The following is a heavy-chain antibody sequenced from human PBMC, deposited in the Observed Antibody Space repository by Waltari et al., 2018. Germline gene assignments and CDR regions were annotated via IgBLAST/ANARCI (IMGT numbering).Heavy chain of an antibody. CDR2: ISSSGSTI. J-gene: IGHJ4*02. D-gene: IGHD3-3*01. Sequence: EVQLVESGGGLVQPGGSLRLSCAASGFTFSSYEMNWVRQAPGKGLEWVSYISSSGSTIYYADSVKGRFTISRDNAKNSLYLQMNSLRAEDTAVYYCASDPTLFGIRQNYFDSWGQGTQVTVSS. V-gene: IGHV3-48*03. CDR1: GFTFSSYE. CDR3: ASDPTLFGIRQNYFDS.